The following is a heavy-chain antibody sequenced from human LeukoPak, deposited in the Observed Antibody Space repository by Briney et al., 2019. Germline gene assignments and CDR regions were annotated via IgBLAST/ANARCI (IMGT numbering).Heavy chain of an antibody. Sequence: ASVKVSCKASGYTFTSYDINWVQQATGQGLEWMGWMNPNSGNTGYAQKVQGRVTMTRNTSISTAYMELSSLRSEDTAVYYCARFSGSYISVWGQGTLVTVSS. CDR3: ARFSGSYISV. CDR1: GYTFTSYD. J-gene: IGHJ4*02. V-gene: IGHV1-8*01. D-gene: IGHD3-10*01. CDR2: MNPNSGNT.